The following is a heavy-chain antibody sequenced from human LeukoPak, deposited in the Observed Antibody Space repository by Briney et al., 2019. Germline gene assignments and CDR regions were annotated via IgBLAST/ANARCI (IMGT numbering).Heavy chain of an antibody. CDR3: ARAADYDSSGYYRDY. CDR1: GGSISSYY. D-gene: IGHD3-22*01. J-gene: IGHJ4*02. CDR2: IYYSGST. V-gene: IGHV4-59*01. Sequence: SETLSLTCTVSGGSISSYYWSWIRQPPGKGLEWIGYIYYSGSTNYNPSLKSRVTISVDTSKNQFSLKLSSVTAADTAVYYCARAADYDSSGYYRDYWGQGTLVTVSS.